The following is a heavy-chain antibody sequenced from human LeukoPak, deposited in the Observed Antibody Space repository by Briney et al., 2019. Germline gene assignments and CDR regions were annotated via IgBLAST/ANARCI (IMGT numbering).Heavy chain of an antibody. CDR3: ARGKSKNYDFWSGSPYYFDY. CDR2: IYHSGST. V-gene: IGHV4-30-2*01. CDR1: GGSISSGGYS. Sequence: ASQTLSLTCAVSGGSISSGGYSWSWIRQPPGTGLEWIGYIYHSGSTYYNPSLKSRVTISVDRSKNQFSLKLSSVTAADTAVYYCARGKSKNYDFWSGSPYYFDYWGQGTLVTVSS. J-gene: IGHJ4*02. D-gene: IGHD3-3*01.